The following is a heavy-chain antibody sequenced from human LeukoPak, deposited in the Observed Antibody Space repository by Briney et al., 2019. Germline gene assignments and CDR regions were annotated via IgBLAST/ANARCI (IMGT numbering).Heavy chain of an antibody. CDR2: ISSSSSSDI. V-gene: IGHV3-21*06. CDR1: GFTFSHFS. J-gene: IGHJ4*02. CDR3: ARVPGGMEWSDFDY. D-gene: IGHD3-3*01. Sequence: GGSLRLSREASGFTFSHFSMNWVRQAPGKGLEWVSSISSSSSSDIYYADSVKGRFTISRDNIKNSLYLQMNSLRAEDTAVYYCARVPGGMEWSDFDYWGQGTLVTVSS.